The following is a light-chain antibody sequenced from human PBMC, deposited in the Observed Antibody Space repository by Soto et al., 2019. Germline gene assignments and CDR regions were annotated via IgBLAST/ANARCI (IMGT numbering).Light chain of an antibody. CDR3: SSYLGV. J-gene: IGLJ1*01. CDR2: EGS. V-gene: IGLV2-14*02. CDR1: SSDVGSYNL. Sequence: QSALTQPASVSGSPGQSITISCTGTSSDVGSYNLVSWYQQHPGKAPKLMIYEGSKRPSGVSNRFSGSKSGNTASLTISGLQAEDEADYYCSSYLGVFGTGTKLTVL.